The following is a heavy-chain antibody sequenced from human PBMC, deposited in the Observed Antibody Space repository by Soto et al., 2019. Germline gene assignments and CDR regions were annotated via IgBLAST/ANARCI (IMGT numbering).Heavy chain of an antibody. Sequence: QVQLVQSGAEVKKPGASVKVSCKASGYTFTSYDINWVRQATGQGLEWMGWMNPNRGNTGYAQKFQGRVTMARNTSISTAYMELSSLRSEDTAVYDCAGGREVVTQYYYYYGMDVWGQGTTVTVSS. J-gene: IGHJ6*02. V-gene: IGHV1-8*01. CDR2: MNPNRGNT. CDR1: GYTFTSYD. D-gene: IGHD2-21*02. CDR3: AGGREVVTQYYYYYGMDV.